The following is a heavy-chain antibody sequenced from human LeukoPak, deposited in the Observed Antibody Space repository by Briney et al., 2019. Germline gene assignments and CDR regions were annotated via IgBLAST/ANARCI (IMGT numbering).Heavy chain of an antibody. CDR3: ARPLVATLRGAFDY. D-gene: IGHD5-12*01. V-gene: IGHV1-2*02. J-gene: IGHJ4*02. CDR1: GYTFTGYY. CDR2: INPNSGGT. Sequence: GASVKASCKASGYTFTGYYMHWVRQAPGQGLEWMGWINPNSGGTNYAQKFQGRVTMTRDTSISTAYMELSRLRSDDTAVYYCARPLVATLRGAFDYWGQGTLVTVSS.